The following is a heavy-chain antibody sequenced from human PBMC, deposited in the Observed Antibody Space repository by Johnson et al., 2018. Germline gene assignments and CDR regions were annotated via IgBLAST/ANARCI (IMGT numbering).Heavy chain of an antibody. V-gene: IGHV3-30*18. CDR1: GFTFSSYG. Sequence: QVQLVESGGGVVQPGRSLRVSCAASGFTFSSYGMHWVRQAPGKGLEWVAVISYDGRNKYYGDSVRGRFPISRDNSKNTLDLEMSSLRAEDTAVYHCAKDKGRQGLDDAFDIWGQGTMVSVSS. J-gene: IGHJ3*02. CDR3: AKDKGRQGLDDAFDI. CDR2: ISYDGRNK. D-gene: IGHD6-19*01.